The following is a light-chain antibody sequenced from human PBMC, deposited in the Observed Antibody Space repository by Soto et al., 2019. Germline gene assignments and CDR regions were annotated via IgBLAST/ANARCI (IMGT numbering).Light chain of an antibody. Sequence: EVVWTQSPVTLSLAPGERATLSCRATPSVSGRHLAWYQQKPGQAPRLLIYGASSRATGIPDKFSGSVSGTDFNLTISRLETEDSAVYDGQQYGGSTWTGGQWTPVEIK. CDR3: QQYGGSTWT. J-gene: IGKJ1*01. CDR1: PSVSGRH. CDR2: GAS. V-gene: IGKV3-20*01.